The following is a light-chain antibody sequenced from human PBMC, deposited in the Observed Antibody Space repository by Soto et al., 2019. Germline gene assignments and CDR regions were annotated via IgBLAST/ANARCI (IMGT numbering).Light chain of an antibody. Sequence: EIVMTQSPATLSVSPWERATLSCRASQSVNIYLAWYQQKPGQAPRLLIFGASSRATGVPARFSGSGSGTEFTLTISSLQSEDFAVYYCQQYNSGPYTFGQGTRLEIK. CDR3: QQYNSGPYT. V-gene: IGKV3-15*01. CDR2: GAS. J-gene: IGKJ5*01. CDR1: QSVNIY.